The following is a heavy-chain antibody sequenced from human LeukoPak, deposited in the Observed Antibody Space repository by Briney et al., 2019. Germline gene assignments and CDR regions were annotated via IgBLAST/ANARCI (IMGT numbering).Heavy chain of an antibody. CDR3: ARDRGRGYSYGTEPFDY. D-gene: IGHD5-18*01. V-gene: IGHV3-66*03. CDR1: GFTFSSYS. J-gene: IGHJ4*02. Sequence: PGGSLRLSCAASGFTFSSYSMNWVRQAPGKGLEWVSFIYSDNTHYSDSVKGRFTISRDNSKNTLYLQMNSLRAEDTAVYYCARDRGRGYSYGTEPFDYWGQGTLVTVSS. CDR2: IYSDNT.